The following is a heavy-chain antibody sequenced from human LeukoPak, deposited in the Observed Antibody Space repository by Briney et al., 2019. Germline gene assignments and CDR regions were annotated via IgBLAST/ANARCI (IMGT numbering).Heavy chain of an antibody. D-gene: IGHD3-10*01. J-gene: IGHJ5*02. Sequence: SETLSLTCSVSCGSVTSGGFYSGWLRQPPGKGPEWIATIYYTGSTYYNPSLKSRVTISVDTSKNQFSLRLTSVTATDTALYRGARHSGSGSESRPFDPWGQGTLVSVSS. CDR2: IYYTGST. V-gene: IGHV4-39*01. CDR1: CGSVTSGGFY. CDR3: ARHSGSGSESRPFDP.